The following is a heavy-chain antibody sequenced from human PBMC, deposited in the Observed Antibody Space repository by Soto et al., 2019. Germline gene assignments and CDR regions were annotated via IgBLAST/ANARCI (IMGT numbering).Heavy chain of an antibody. J-gene: IGHJ3*01. CDR2: ISYDGSNK. Sequence: QVQLVESGGGVVQPGRSLRLSCAASGFTFSSYAMHWVRQAPGKGLEWVAVISYDGSNKYYADSVKGRFTISRDNSKNTLYLQMNSLRAEDTAVYYCARDDGQSRDIFDVWGQGTMVTVSS. D-gene: IGHD2-15*01. CDR1: GFTFSSYA. V-gene: IGHV3-30-3*01. CDR3: ARDDGQSRDIFDV.